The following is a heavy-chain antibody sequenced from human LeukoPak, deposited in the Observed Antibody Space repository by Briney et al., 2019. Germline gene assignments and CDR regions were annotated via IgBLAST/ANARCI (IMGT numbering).Heavy chain of an antibody. CDR2: LYHSGST. V-gene: IGHV4-4*02. Sequence: PAETLSLTCAVSGGSISSSNWWSWVRQPPGKGLEWIGDLYHSGSTNYNPSLKSRVTISVDKSKNQFSLKLSSVTAADTAVYYCARGGYSSSWSPGYYYYGMDVWGQGTTVTVSS. D-gene: IGHD6-13*01. CDR1: GGSISSSNW. CDR3: ARGGYSSSWSPGYYYYGMDV. J-gene: IGHJ6*02.